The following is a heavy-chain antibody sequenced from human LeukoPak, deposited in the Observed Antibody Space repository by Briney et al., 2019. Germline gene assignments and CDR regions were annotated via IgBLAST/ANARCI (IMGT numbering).Heavy chain of an antibody. CDR3: ARQWCNGGSCYGAS. J-gene: IGHJ5*02. D-gene: IGHD2-15*01. CDR2: TYYRSKWYS. Sequence: SQTLSLTCAISADIVSSDSAAWNWIRQSPSRGLEWLGRTYYRSKWYSDYAVSLKSRITINPDTSKNQFSLHLYSVTPEDTAVYYCARQWCNGGSCYGASWGQGTLVTVSS. CDR1: ADIVSSDSAA. V-gene: IGHV6-1*01.